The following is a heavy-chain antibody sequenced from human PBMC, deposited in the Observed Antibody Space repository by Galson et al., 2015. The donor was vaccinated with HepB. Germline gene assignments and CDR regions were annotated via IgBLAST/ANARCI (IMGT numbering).Heavy chain of an antibody. CDR3: AAGTTVTKRH. CDR2: IVVCSGKS. J-gene: IGHJ4*02. CDR1: RFTFTSSA. D-gene: IGHD4-17*01. Sequence: KVSCKASRFTFTSSAVQWVRQTRGRRLEWIGWIVVCSGKSNYTQKFQKRVTITRDMSTSTAYMGLSSLRSEDTAVYYCAAGTTVTKRHWGQGTLVTVSS. V-gene: IGHV1-58*01.